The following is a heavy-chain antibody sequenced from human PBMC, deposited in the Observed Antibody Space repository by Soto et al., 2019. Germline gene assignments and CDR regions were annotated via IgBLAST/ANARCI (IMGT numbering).Heavy chain of an antibody. Sequence: GGSLRLSCAASGFTFSSYAMSWVRQAPGKGLEWVSAISGSGGSTYYADSVKGRFTISRDNSKNTLYRQMNSLRAEDTAVYYCANVPPNDSSGYYYGYDAFDIWGQGTMVTVSS. CDR1: GFTFSSYA. CDR3: ANVPPNDSSGYYYGYDAFDI. V-gene: IGHV3-23*01. D-gene: IGHD3-22*01. J-gene: IGHJ3*02. CDR2: ISGSGGST.